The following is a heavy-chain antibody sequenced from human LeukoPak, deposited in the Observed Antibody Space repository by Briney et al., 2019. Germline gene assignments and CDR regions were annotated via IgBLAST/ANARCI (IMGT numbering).Heavy chain of an antibody. J-gene: IGHJ4*02. CDR2: ISAYNGNT. D-gene: IGHD3-22*01. CDR3: ARDLGYYDSSGYQGFDY. V-gene: IGHV1-18*01. CDR1: GYTFTSYS. Sequence: ASVKVSCKASGYTFTSYSISWVRQAPGQGLEWMGWISAYNGNTNYAQKLQGRVTMTTDTSTSTAYMELRSLRSDDTAVYYCARDLGYYDSSGYQGFDYWGQGTLVTVSS.